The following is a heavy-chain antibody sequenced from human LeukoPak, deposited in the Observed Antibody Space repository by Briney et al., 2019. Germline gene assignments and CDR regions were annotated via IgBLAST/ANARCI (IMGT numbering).Heavy chain of an antibody. J-gene: IGHJ5*02. Sequence: GGSLRLSCAASGFTFSSYGMHWVRQAPGKGLEWVTYIRYDGSKKYYADSLKGRFTISRDNSKNTLYLQITSLRAEDTALYYCARDGRRWGTYSSSRPFDPWGQGTLVTVSS. D-gene: IGHD6-13*01. CDR1: GFTFSSYG. V-gene: IGHV3-30*02. CDR2: IRYDGSKK. CDR3: ARDGRRWGTYSSSRPFDP.